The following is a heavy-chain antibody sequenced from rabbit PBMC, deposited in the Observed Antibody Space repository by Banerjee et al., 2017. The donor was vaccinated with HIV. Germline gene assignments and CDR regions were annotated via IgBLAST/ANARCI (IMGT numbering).Heavy chain of an antibody. V-gene: IGHV1S45*01. CDR2: IDPVFGNT. CDR3: ARATMLLVINL. Sequence: QDQLEESGGDLVKPEGSLTLTCTASGFSFSNKYVMCWVRQAPGKGLEWIGYIDPVFGNTDYASWVNGRFTISSQNAQNTLYLQLNSLTAADTATYFCARATMLLVINLWGPGTLVTVS. J-gene: IGHJ4*01. CDR1: GFSFSNKYV. D-gene: IGHD2-1*01.